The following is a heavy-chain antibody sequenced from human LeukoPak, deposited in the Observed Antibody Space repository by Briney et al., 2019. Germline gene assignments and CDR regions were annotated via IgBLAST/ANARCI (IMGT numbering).Heavy chain of an antibody. Sequence: GGSLRLSCAASGFTFSNYGLHWVRQAPGKGLEWVAVIWYDGSQKHYADSVKGRFTISRDNSKNALYLQMDTLKTEVTALYDCASGSGYNFGDFDYWGQGTLVTVSS. CDR2: IWYDGSQK. CDR3: ASGSGYNFGDFDY. V-gene: IGHV3-33*03. CDR1: GFTFSNYG. J-gene: IGHJ4*02. D-gene: IGHD5-18*01.